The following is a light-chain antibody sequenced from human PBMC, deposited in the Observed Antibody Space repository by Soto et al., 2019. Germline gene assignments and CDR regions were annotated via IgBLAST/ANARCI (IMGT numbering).Light chain of an antibody. Sequence: EIVLTQSPGTLSLSPGERATLSCRASQSVRSSYLAWYQQRPGRAPRLSIFATSSWGIGIPDRFLGSGSGTDFTLSISRLEPEDFAVYYCQQYGGSPETFGQGTKVEIK. CDR3: QQYGGSPET. CDR2: ATS. CDR1: QSVRSSY. J-gene: IGKJ1*01. V-gene: IGKV3-20*01.